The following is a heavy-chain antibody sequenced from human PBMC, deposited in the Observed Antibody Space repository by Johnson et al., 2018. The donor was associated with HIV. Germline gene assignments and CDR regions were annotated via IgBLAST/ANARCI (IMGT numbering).Heavy chain of an antibody. V-gene: IGHV3-30*19. CDR3: ARSMTTVTVAFDI. D-gene: IGHD4-17*01. CDR1: GFTFSSYG. CDR2: ISYDGSNK. Sequence: QVQLVESGGGVVQPGRSLRLSCAASGFTFSSYGMHWVRQAPGKGLEWVAVISYDGSNKYYADSVKGRFTISRDNSKTTLYLQMNSLRAEDTAVYYCARSMTTVTVAFDIWGRGTMLTVSS. J-gene: IGHJ3*02.